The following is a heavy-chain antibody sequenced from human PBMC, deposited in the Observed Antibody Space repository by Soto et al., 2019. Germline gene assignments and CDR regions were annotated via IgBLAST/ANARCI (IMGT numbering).Heavy chain of an antibody. Sequence: QVQLVESGGGVVQPGRSLRLSCAASGFTFSSYGMHWVRQAPGKGLEWVAVISYDGSNKYYADSVKGRFTISRDNSKNTLYLQMNSLRAEDTAVYYCAKNRGSYSSSHPYRSRGMDVWGQGTTVTVSS. CDR1: GFTFSSYG. CDR3: AKNRGSYSSSHPYRSRGMDV. V-gene: IGHV3-30*18. CDR2: ISYDGSNK. J-gene: IGHJ6*02. D-gene: IGHD6-6*01.